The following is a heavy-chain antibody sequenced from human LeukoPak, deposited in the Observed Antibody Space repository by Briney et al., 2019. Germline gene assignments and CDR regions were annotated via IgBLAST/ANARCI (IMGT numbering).Heavy chain of an antibody. CDR2: IYTSGST. J-gene: IGHJ4*02. D-gene: IGHD6-6*01. CDR3: ARIAASCVDY. Sequence: SQTLSLTCTVSGGSISRGSYYWSWIRQPAGKGLEWIGRIYTSGSTNYNPSLKSRVTISVDTSKNQFSLKLSSVTAADTAVYYCARIAASCVDYWGQGTLVTVSS. CDR1: GGSISRGSYY. V-gene: IGHV4-61*02.